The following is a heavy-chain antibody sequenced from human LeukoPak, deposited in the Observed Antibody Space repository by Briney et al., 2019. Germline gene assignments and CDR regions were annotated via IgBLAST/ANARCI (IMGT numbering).Heavy chain of an antibody. CDR3: ARAYCGGDCHYYYYGMDV. Sequence: ASVKVSCKSSGYSFAGYHMHWVRQAPGQGLEWMGWVNPNGGDTNYAQKFQGRVTMTRDTSVSTAYMELSGLRSDDTAVYYCARAYCGGDCHYYYYGMDVWGQGTTVTVSS. D-gene: IGHD2-21*02. V-gene: IGHV1-2*02. CDR2: VNPNGGDT. J-gene: IGHJ6*02. CDR1: GYSFAGYH.